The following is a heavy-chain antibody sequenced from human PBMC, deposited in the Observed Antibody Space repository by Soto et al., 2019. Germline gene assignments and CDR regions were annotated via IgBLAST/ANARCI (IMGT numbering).Heavy chain of an antibody. CDR3: ARERASIAVGLYYYGMDV. J-gene: IGHJ6*02. V-gene: IGHV3-53*01. Sequence: EVQLVESGGGLIQPGGSLRLSCAASGFTVSSNYMSWVRQAPGKGLEWVSVIYSGGSTYYADSVKGRFTISRDNSKNTRYLQMSSLRAEDTAVYYCARERASIAVGLYYYGMDVWGQGTTVTVSS. CDR2: IYSGGST. CDR1: GFTVSSNY. D-gene: IGHD6-19*01.